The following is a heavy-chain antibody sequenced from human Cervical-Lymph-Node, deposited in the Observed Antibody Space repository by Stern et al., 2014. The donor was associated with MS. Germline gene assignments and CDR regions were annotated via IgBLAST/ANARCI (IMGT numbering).Heavy chain of an antibody. Sequence: VQLEESGGGVVQPGRSLRLSCAASGFTFSEYTMHWVRQAPGKGPEWVALISYDGRNRYYADSVKGRFTISRDKSKNTLFLQMNSLETEDTAVFYCARSGSYFSPFDHWGQGTLVTVSS. V-gene: IGHV3-30*04. D-gene: IGHD1-26*01. CDR1: GFTFSEYT. J-gene: IGHJ4*02. CDR2: ISYDGRNR. CDR3: ARSGSYFSPFDH.